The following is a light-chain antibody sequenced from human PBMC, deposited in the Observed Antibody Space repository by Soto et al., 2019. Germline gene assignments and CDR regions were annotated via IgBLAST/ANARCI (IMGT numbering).Light chain of an antibody. CDR2: AAA. Sequence: EIVMTQSPATLSVSAGERATLSCRASQSVSSHLAWYQQKPGQAPMLLIDAAATRVTGVPARFSGSGAGTDFTLTISRLQSEDFAMYYCQQYNGCPFTFGQGTKLEIK. J-gene: IGKJ2*01. CDR1: QSVSSH. V-gene: IGKV3-15*01. CDR3: QQYNGCPFT.